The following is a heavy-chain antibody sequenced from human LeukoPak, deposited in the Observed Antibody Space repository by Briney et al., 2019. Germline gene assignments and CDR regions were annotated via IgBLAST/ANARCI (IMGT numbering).Heavy chain of an antibody. CDR1: VGSISSHY. CDR2: IYYTGST. V-gene: IGHV4-59*11. J-gene: IGHJ4*02. CDR3: ARSDGAGATDY. D-gene: IGHD1-26*01. Sequence: PSETLSLTCSVSVGSISSHYWSWRRQPPGKGLEWIGYIYYTGSTDYNPSLKSRVTISVDTSKNQLSLKLSSVTAADAAVYYCARSDGAGATDYWGQGTLVTVSS.